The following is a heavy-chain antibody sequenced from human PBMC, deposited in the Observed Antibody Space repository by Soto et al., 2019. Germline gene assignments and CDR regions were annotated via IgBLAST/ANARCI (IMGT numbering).Heavy chain of an antibody. CDR1: GFTFTTYW. D-gene: IGHD3-10*01. CDR2: IKEDGSQK. CDR3: ARTGVEKSRASGSLWDPPRFNYYDYMDV. Sequence: GGSLRLSCAASGFTFTTYWMTWVRQAPGKGLEWVANIKEDGSQKNCVDSVKGRFTISRDNAKNSLYLQMNSLRAEDTAVYYCARTGVEKSRASGSLWDPPRFNYYDYMDVWGRGTTVTVSS. J-gene: IGHJ6*03. V-gene: IGHV3-7*01.